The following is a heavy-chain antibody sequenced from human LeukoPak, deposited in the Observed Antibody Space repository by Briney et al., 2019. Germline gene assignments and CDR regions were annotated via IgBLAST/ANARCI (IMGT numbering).Heavy chain of an antibody. J-gene: IGHJ3*02. CDR1: GFTFSSYW. Sequence: GGSLRLSCAASGFTFSSYWMSWVRQAPGKGLEWVANIKQDGSEKYYVDSVKGRFTISRDNSKNTLYLQMNSLRAEDTAVYYCARDSGDIAVARDDAFDIWGEGTMVTVSS. CDR2: IKQDGSEK. D-gene: IGHD6-19*01. V-gene: IGHV3-7*01. CDR3: ARDSGDIAVARDDAFDI.